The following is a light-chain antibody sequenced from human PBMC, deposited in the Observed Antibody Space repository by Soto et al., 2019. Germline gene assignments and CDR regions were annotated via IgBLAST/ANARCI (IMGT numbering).Light chain of an antibody. CDR1: QSVSSR. CDR2: GAS. CDR3: HHYET. Sequence: EIVLTQSPGTLSLSPGEIATLSCRASQSVSSRLAWYQQKPGQTPRLLIYGASTRAPGIPARFSGSGSGTEFTLTISRLEPEDFTVYYCHHYETFGQGTKVDIK. J-gene: IGKJ1*01. V-gene: IGKV3-20*01.